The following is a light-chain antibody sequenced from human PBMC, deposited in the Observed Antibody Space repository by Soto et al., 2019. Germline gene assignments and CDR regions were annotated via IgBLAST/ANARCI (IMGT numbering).Light chain of an antibody. CDR3: QQYDNFPPT. CDR1: QDITKY. V-gene: IGKV1-33*01. CDR2: DAS. Sequence: DLQMTQSPSSLSASVGDRVTITCQASQDITKYLNWYRQKPGKAPNLLIYDASKLTTGVPSRFSGTGSGTYFTLTISSLQPEDIATYFCQQYDNFPPTVGGGTRVEIK. J-gene: IGKJ4*01.